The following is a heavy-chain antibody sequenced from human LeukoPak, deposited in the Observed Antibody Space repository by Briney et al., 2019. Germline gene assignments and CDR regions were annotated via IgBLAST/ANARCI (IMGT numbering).Heavy chain of an antibody. Sequence: SETLSLTCTVSGGSVSGYHWSWIRQPPGKGLEWIGYIYYSGSTNYNPSLKSRVTISVDTSKNQFSLKLSSVTAADTAVYYCARVLSDDILTGYYLFDYWGQGTLVTVSS. J-gene: IGHJ4*02. D-gene: IGHD3-9*01. CDR2: IYYSGST. V-gene: IGHV4-59*02. CDR3: ARVLSDDILTGYYLFDY. CDR1: GGSVSGYH.